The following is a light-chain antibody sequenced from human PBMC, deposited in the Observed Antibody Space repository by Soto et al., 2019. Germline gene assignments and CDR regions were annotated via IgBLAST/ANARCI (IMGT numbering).Light chain of an antibody. CDR3: SSYTSSSASLYD. V-gene: IGLV2-14*03. CDR1: SSDVGGYNY. Sequence: QCVLTQPASVSGSPGQSITISCTGTSSDVGGYNYVSWYQQHPGKAPKLMIYDVSNRPSGVSNRFFGSKSGNTASLTISGLQAEDEADYDCSSYTSSSASLYDCGPGTKVTVL. J-gene: IGLJ1*01. CDR2: DVS.